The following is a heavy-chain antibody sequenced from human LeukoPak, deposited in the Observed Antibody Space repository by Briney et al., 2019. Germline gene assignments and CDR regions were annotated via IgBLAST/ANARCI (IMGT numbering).Heavy chain of an antibody. D-gene: IGHD6-13*01. Sequence: GSLRLSCAASGFTFSSYAMHWVRQAPGKGLEWVAVISYDGSNKYYADSVKGRFTISRDNSKNTLYLQMNSLRAEDTAVYYCARELIAAAADWGQGTLVTVSS. CDR3: ARELIAAAAD. CDR1: GFTFSSYA. CDR2: ISYDGSNK. V-gene: IGHV3-30*04. J-gene: IGHJ4*02.